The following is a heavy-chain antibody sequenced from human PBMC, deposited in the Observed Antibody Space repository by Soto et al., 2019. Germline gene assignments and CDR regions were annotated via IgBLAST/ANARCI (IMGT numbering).Heavy chain of an antibody. V-gene: IGHV3-23*01. J-gene: IGHJ4*02. D-gene: IGHD3-22*01. CDR2: TTSSGGST. Sequence: EVHLLESGGGLVQPGGSLRLSCAASGFTFSSYAMSWVRQAPGKELEWVSATTSSGGSTYYADSVKGRFTISRDNSKNALYLQMNSLRAEDTAVYYCASRRVDSSGFDYWGQGTLVTVSS. CDR3: ASRRVDSSGFDY. CDR1: GFTFSSYA.